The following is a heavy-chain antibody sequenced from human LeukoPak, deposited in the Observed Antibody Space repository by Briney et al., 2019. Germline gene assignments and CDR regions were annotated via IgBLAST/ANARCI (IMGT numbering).Heavy chain of an antibody. CDR2: IYRDGTT. J-gene: IGHJ6*02. Sequence: GGSLRLSCVASGFTVSNNYMSWVRQAQGKGLEWVSIIYRDGTTYYSDSVKGTFTISKDNSKNTLFLHMSSLRAEDTAVYHCARVGDYYGMDVWGLGTTVTVTS. CDR1: GFTVSNNY. V-gene: IGHV3-66*01. CDR3: ARVGDYYGMDV.